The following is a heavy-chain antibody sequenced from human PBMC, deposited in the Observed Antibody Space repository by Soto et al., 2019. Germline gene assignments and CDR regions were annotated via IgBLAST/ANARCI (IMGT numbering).Heavy chain of an antibody. D-gene: IGHD5-12*01. CDR1: GFTFSSFG. CDR3: AKNTVGLSRYYYYGMDV. Sequence: GSLRLSCAASGFTFSSFGIHWVRQAPGKGLEWVAVMAYDGSNEYYADSVRGRFTISRDNSKSTVYPQMNSLRPEDTAVYYCAKNTVGLSRYYYYGMDVWGQGTTVTVS. CDR2: MAYDGSNE. V-gene: IGHV3-30*18. J-gene: IGHJ6*02.